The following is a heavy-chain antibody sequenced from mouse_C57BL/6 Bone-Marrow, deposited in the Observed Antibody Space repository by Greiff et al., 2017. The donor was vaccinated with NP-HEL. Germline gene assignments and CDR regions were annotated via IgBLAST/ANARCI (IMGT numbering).Heavy chain of an antibody. J-gene: IGHJ2*01. CDR1: GYAFSSSW. CDR3: ANSGYYFDY. V-gene: IGHV1-82*01. CDR2: IYPGDGDT. D-gene: IGHD5-2*01. Sequence: QVQLQQSGPELVKPGASVKISCKASGYAFSSSWMNWVKQRPGKGLEWIGRIYPGDGDTNYNGKFKGKATLTADKSSSTAYMQLSSLTSEDSAVYFCANSGYYFDYWGQGTTLTVSS.